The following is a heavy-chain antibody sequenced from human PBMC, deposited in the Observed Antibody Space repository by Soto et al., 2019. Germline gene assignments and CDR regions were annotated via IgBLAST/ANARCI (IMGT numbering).Heavy chain of an antibody. V-gene: IGHV1-18*01. D-gene: IGHD3-10*01. CDR2: ISDYNGNT. J-gene: IGHJ5*02. CDR1: GYTFTIYG. CDR3: ARERSGSDPRSP. Sequence: QVQLVQSGAEVKKPGASVKVSCKASGYTFTIYGISWVRQAPGQGLEWMGWISDYNGNTNYAQKFQGRVTMTTDTSTSTAYMELRSLRSDDTAIYCCARERSGSDPRSPWGQGTLVTVSS.